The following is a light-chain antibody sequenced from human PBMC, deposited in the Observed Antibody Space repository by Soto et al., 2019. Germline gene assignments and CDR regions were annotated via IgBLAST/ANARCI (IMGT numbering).Light chain of an antibody. CDR3: HQYDSSPLT. Sequence: EIVLTQSPGTLSFSPGERATLCCRASQSVSSSYLAWYQQKPGQAPRLLIYGASSRATGIPDRFSGSGSGTDFTLTISRLEPEDFAVYYCHQYDSSPLTFGGGTKVEIK. V-gene: IGKV3-20*01. J-gene: IGKJ4*01. CDR2: GAS. CDR1: QSVSSSY.